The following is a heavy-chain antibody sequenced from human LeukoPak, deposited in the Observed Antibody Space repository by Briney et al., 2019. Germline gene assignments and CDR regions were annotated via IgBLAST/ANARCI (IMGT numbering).Heavy chain of an antibody. V-gene: IGHV3-48*01. CDR3: VRGEIYYGSGSYEG. J-gene: IGHJ1*01. Sequence: GGSLRLSCAASGFTFSSYNMNWVRQAPGKGLEWVSYISHTGGTIYYADSVRGRFTISRDNAKSSLFLQMNSLRAEDTAVYYCVRGEIYYGSGSYEGWGQGTLVIVSS. CDR1: GFTFSSYN. CDR2: ISHTGGTI. D-gene: IGHD3-10*01.